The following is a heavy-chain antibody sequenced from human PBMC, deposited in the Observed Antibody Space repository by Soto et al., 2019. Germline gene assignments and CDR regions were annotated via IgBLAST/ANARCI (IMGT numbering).Heavy chain of an antibody. CDR1: GVPFSSYA. D-gene: IGHD1-7*01. Sequence: GGSLRLSCAASGVPFSSYAMSWVRQAPGKGLEWVSAISGSGGSTYYADSVKGRFTISRDNSKNTLYLQMNSLRAEDTAVYYCAKPLARFNWNYVFDYWGQGTLVTVSS. V-gene: IGHV3-23*01. CDR3: AKPLARFNWNYVFDY. J-gene: IGHJ4*02. CDR2: ISGSGGST.